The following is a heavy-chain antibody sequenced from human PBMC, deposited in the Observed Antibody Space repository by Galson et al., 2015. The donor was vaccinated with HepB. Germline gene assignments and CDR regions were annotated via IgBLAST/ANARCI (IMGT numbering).Heavy chain of an antibody. D-gene: IGHD2-2*02. V-gene: IGHV3-23*01. CDR3: ARHSSTYCYMCYFDF. CDR2: ISATGSST. CDR1: GFTFSSQA. Sequence: SLRLSCAASGFTFSSQAMSWVRQAPGRGLEWVSSISATGSSTHYADSVKGRFTISRDKSKNTLYLQMNSLTVADTAVYYCARHSSTYCYMCYFDFWGQGTLVTVSS. J-gene: IGHJ4*02.